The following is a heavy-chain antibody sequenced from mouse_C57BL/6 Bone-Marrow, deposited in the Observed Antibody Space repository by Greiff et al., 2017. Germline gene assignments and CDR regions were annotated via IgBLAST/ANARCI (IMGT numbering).Heavy chain of an antibody. Sequence: VQLQQSGAELVKPGASVKMSCKASGYTFTSYWITWVKQRPGQGLEWIGDIYPGSGSTNYNEKFKSKATLTVDTSSSTSYMQLSSLTSEDSAVYYCARSYDYAYYYAMDYWGQGTSVTVSS. CDR3: ARSYDYAYYYAMDY. V-gene: IGHV1-55*01. J-gene: IGHJ4*01. D-gene: IGHD2-4*01. CDR1: GYTFTSYW. CDR2: IYPGSGST.